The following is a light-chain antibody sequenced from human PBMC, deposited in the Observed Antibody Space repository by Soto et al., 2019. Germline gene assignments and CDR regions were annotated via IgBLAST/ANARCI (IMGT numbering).Light chain of an antibody. CDR3: QRYNSAPLT. Sequence: DIQMTQSPSSLSASLGDRATITCRASQGIGVYLAWFQQKPGQVPKLLIYAASTLQSGVPSRFSGSGSGTDFTLTISSLQPEDIATYCCQRYNSAPLTFGGGTRVEIK. J-gene: IGKJ4*01. V-gene: IGKV1-27*01. CDR2: AAS. CDR1: QGIGVY.